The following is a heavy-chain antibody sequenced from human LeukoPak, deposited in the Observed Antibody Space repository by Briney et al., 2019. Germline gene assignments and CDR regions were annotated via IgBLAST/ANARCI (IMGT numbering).Heavy chain of an antibody. J-gene: IGHJ4*02. CDR2: INHSGST. D-gene: IGHD1-26*01. CDR3: ARHSGSYLPDY. CDR1: GGSFSGYY. Sequence: SETLSLTCAVYGGSFSGYYWSWIRQPPGKGLEWIGEINHSGSTNYNPSLKSRVTISVDTSKNQFSLKLSSVTAADTAVYYCARHSGSYLPDYWGQGTLVTVSS. V-gene: IGHV4-34*01.